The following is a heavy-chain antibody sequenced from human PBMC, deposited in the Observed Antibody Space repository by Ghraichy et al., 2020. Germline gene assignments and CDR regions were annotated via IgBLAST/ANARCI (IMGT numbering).Heavy chain of an antibody. D-gene: IGHD2-15*01. CDR3: ERLGAAAVDY. CDR1: GGSFSGYY. Sequence: SQTLSLTCAVYGGSFSGYYWSWIRQPPGKGLEWIGEINHSGSTNYNPSLKSRVTISVDTSKNQFSLKLSSVTAADTAVYYCERLGAAAVDYWGQGTLVTVSS. CDR2: INHSGST. J-gene: IGHJ4*02. V-gene: IGHV4-34*01.